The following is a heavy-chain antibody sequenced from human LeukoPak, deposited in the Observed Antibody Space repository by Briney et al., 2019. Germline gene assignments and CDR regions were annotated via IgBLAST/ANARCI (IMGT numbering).Heavy chain of an antibody. CDR2: IYPGDSDT. Sequence: GESLKISCKGSGYSFTSYWIGWVRQMPGKGLKWMGKIYPGDSDTRYSPSFQGQVTISADKSISTAYLQWSSLKASDTAMYYCARAPSYDFWSGYSSPHYNWFDPWGQGTLVTVSS. D-gene: IGHD3-3*01. J-gene: IGHJ5*02. CDR3: ARAPSYDFWSGYSSPHYNWFDP. V-gene: IGHV5-51*01. CDR1: GYSFTSYW.